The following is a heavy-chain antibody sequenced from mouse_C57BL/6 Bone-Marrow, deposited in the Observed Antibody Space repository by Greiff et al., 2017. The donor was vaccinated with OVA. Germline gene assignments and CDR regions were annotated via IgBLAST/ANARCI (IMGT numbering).Heavy chain of an antibody. CDR1: GYAFSSYW. D-gene: IGHD1-1*01. J-gene: IGHJ4*01. CDR2: IYPGDGDT. V-gene: IGHV1-80*01. Sequence: QVQLQQSGAELVKPGASVKISCKASGYAFSSYWMNWVKQRPGKGLEWIGQIYPGDGDTNYNGKFTGKATLTADKSSSTAYMQLSSLTSEDSAVYFCARGYYGSSFAMDYWGQGTSVTVSS. CDR3: ARGYYGSSFAMDY.